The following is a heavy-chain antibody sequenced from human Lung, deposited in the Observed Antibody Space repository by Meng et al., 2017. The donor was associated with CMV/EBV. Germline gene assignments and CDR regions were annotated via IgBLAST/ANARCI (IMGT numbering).Heavy chain of an antibody. CDR1: GGSISSSTYY. J-gene: IGHJ4*02. CDR2: LYDSGST. D-gene: IGHD1-1*01. V-gene: IGHV4-39*07. Sequence: QVHRKRPGPGLGSPSETLSLTCSVSGGSISSSTYYWAGIRQPPGKGLGWIRSLYDSGSTYYHPSLKSRVTISVDTSKTYFSLKLRSVTAADTAVYYCAGDLEYWGQGTLVTVSS. CDR3: AGDLEY.